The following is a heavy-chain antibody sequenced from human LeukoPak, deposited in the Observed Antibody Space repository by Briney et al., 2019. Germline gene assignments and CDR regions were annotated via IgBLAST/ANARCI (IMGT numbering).Heavy chain of an antibody. J-gene: IGHJ3*02. CDR3: ARGPNIAAADPNDAFDI. CDR2: VYSGGTT. V-gene: IGHV3-53*01. Sequence: QPGGSLRLSCAASALIVSNNYMYWVRQAPGKGLEWVSVVYSGGTTYYADSVKGRFTISRDNSKITLYLQMNSLRAEDTAVYYCARGPNIAAADPNDAFDIWGQGTMVTVSS. CDR1: ALIVSNNY. D-gene: IGHD6-13*01.